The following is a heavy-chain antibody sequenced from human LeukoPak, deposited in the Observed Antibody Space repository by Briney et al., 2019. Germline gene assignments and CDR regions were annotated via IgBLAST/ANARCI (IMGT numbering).Heavy chain of an antibody. CDR3: ARMYSGSYNLDY. J-gene: IGHJ4*02. D-gene: IGHD1-26*01. V-gene: IGHV3-30*03. Sequence: PGGSLRLSCAASGFTFSSYGMHWVRQAPGKGLEWVAVISYDGSNKYYADSVKGRFTISRDNAKNSLYLQMNSLRAEDTAVYYCARMYSGSYNLDYWGQGTLVTVSS. CDR1: GFTFSSYG. CDR2: ISYDGSNK.